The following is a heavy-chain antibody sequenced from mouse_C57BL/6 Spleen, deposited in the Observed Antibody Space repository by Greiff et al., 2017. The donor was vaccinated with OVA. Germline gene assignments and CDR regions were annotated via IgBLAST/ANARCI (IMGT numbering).Heavy chain of an antibody. D-gene: IGHD1-1*01. CDR3: ARDPLYYYGSSSFAY. CDR1: GYAFSSSW. J-gene: IGHJ3*01. V-gene: IGHV1-82*01. CDR2: IYPGDGDP. Sequence: VKLQESGPELVKPGASVKISCKASGYAFSSSWMNWVKQRPGKGLEWIGRIYPGDGDPNYNGKFKGKATLTADKSSSTAYMQLSSLTSEDSAVYFCARDPLYYYGSSSFAYWGQGTLVTVSA.